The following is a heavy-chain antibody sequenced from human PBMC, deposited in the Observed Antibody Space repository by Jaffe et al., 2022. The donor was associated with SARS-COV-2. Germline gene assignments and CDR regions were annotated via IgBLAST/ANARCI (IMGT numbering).Heavy chain of an antibody. V-gene: IGHV4-59*01. CDR3: ARTLYSYGIDY. CDR2: IYYSGST. Sequence: QVQLQESGPGLVKPSETLSLTCTVSGGSISSYYWSWIRQPPGKGLEWIGYIYYSGSTNYNPSLKSRVTISVDTSKNQFSLKLSSVTAADTAVYYCARTLYSYGIDYWGQGTLVTVSS. D-gene: IGHD5-18*01. J-gene: IGHJ4*02. CDR1: GGSISSYY.